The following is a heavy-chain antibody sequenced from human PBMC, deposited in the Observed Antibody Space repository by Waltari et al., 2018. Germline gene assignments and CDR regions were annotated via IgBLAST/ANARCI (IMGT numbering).Heavy chain of an antibody. CDR2: IYWNDGK. J-gene: IGHJ1*01. CDR3: AHVVDEYEIWPEYFQH. CDR1: GFSLSTSGVG. V-gene: IGHV2-5*01. D-gene: IGHD3-9*01. Sequence: QITLKESGPTLVKPTQTLTLTCTFSGFSLSTSGVGVGWIRQHPGKALEWLALIYWNDGKRYSPSLKSRLTITKDTSKNQVVLTMTNMDPVDTATYYCAHVVDEYEIWPEYFQHWGQGTLVTVSS.